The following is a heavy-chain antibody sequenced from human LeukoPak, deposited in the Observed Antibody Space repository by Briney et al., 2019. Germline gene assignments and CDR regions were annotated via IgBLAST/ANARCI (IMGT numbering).Heavy chain of an antibody. D-gene: IGHD3-10*01. CDR3: ASKGLWFGELLEPHAFDI. J-gene: IGHJ3*02. V-gene: IGHV1-2*02. CDR2: INPNSGGT. CDR1: VYTFTGYY. Sequence: GASVKVSCKASVYTFTGYYMHWVRQAPGQGLEWMGWINPNSGGTNYAQKFQGRVTMTRDTSISTAYMELSRLRSDDTAVYYCASKGLWFGELLEPHAFDIWGQGTMVTVSS.